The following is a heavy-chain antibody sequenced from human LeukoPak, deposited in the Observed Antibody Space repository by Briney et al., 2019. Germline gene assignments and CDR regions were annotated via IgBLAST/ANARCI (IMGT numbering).Heavy chain of an antibody. CDR3: AREWPRIAESYYMDV. Sequence: GGSLRLSCVASGFTFNNYGIHWVRQAPGKGLEWVSFIRYDGTIKSYVDSVKGRFTISRDNSKNTLYLQMNSLRAEDTAVYYCAREWPRIAESYYMDVWGKGTTFTVSS. CDR1: GFTFNNYG. V-gene: IGHV3-30*02. D-gene: IGHD6-13*01. CDR2: IRYDGTIK. J-gene: IGHJ6*03.